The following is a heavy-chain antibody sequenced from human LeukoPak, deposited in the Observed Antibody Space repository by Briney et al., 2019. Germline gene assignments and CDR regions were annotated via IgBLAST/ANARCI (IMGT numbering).Heavy chain of an antibody. CDR3: AHSLYYGSGWPFRWFDP. CDR2: IYWNDDK. Sequence: SGPTLVNPTQTLTLTCTFSVFSLSTSGVGVGWIRRPPGKALEWLALIYWNDDKRYSPSLKSRLTITKDTSKNQVVLTMTNMDPVDTATYYCAHSLYYGSGWPFRWFDPWGQGTLVTVSS. D-gene: IGHD3-10*01. J-gene: IGHJ5*02. CDR1: VFSLSTSGVG. V-gene: IGHV2-5*01.